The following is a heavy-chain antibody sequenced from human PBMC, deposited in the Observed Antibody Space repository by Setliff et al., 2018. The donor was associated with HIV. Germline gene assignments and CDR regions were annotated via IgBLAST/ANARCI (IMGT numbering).Heavy chain of an antibody. J-gene: IGHJ4*02. D-gene: IGHD6-19*01. CDR2: IHTRGST. V-gene: IGHV4-61*02. CDR3: ARGIAVAGPYFDY. CDR1: GGSISSGSHY. Sequence: PSETLSLTCTVSGGSISSGSHYWSWIRQPAGKGLEWIGRIHTRGSTDYNPSLKSRVTISVDTSKNQFSLKLSSVTAADTAVYYCARGIAVAGPYFDYWGQGTLVTVSS.